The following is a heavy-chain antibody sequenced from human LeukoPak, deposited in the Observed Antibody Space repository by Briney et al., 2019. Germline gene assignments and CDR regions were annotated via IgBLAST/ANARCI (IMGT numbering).Heavy chain of an antibody. CDR1: GGTFSSYA. J-gene: IGHJ4*02. CDR2: IIPMVGKA. Sequence: GASVKVSCKASGGTFSSYAISWVRQAPGQGLEWLGGIIPMVGKANYAQTFQGKVTIITDESTRTAYMELNSLTSEDTAVYYCAAGVGITTQFDNWGQGTLVTVSS. D-gene: IGHD1-26*01. CDR3: AAGVGITTQFDN. V-gene: IGHV1-69*05.